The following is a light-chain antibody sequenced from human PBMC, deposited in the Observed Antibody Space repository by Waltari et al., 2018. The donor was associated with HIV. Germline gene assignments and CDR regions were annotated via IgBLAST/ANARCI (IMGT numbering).Light chain of an antibody. CDR3: QQYLDFPRT. J-gene: IGKJ1*01. Sequence: IDMTQSQDSLTVSLGERAPITCKSSPRVLYTSKKKNSLAWYQQKSGQPPKLLIYWASARESGVPDRFSGSGSGTDFNLTISSLQAEDVAVYYCQQYLDFPRTFGQGTKVEVK. CDR1: PRVLYTSKKKNS. CDR2: WAS. V-gene: IGKV4-1*01.